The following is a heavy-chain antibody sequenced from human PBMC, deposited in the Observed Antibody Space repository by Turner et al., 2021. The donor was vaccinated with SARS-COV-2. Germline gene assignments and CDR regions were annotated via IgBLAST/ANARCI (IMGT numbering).Heavy chain of an antibody. CDR1: GFTFSSYG. CDR3: AKIVGVLDY. J-gene: IGHJ4*02. Sequence: QVQLVESGGGVVQPGRSLRLSCAASGFTFSSYGMHWVRQAPGKGMEWVASISYDGSNKYYADSVKGRFTISRDNSKNTLYLQMNSLRAEDTAVYYCAKIVGVLDYWGQGTLVTVSS. D-gene: IGHD3-22*01. V-gene: IGHV3-30*18. CDR2: ISYDGSNK.